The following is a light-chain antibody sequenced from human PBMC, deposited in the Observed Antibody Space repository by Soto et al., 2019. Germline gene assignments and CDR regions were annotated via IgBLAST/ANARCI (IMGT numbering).Light chain of an antibody. J-gene: IGLJ3*02. CDR1: SSDVGGYNY. V-gene: IGLV2-14*01. CDR3: SSYTSSSTRM. Sequence: QSVLTQPASVSGSPGQSITISCTGTSSDVGGYNYVSWYQQHPGKAPKLMIYEVSNRPSGVSNRFSGSKSGNTASLTISGLHAEDEADYYCSSYTSSSTRMFGGGTKVTVL. CDR2: EVS.